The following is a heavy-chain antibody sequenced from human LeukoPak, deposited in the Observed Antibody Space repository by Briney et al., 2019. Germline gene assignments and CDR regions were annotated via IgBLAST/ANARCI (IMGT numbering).Heavy chain of an antibody. Sequence: TPSGALSLTCSVSGDSISLSFYYWGWIRQPPGKALEWIGSVYYSGTTSYNPSLKSRVTISVDMSKNHFSLRLRSVTAADTAMYYCARGTLYRGWSYYLDFWGQGSQVTVSS. D-gene: IGHD6-19*01. CDR1: GDSISLSFYY. CDR2: VYYSGTT. J-gene: IGHJ4*02. CDR3: ARGTLYRGWSYYLDF. V-gene: IGHV4-39*07.